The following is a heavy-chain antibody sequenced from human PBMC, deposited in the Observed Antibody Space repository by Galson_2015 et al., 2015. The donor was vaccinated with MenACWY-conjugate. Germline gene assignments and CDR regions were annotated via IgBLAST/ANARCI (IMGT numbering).Heavy chain of an antibody. CDR1: GFTFGTYG. Sequence: SLRLSCAASGFTFGTYGMSWVRQAPGKGLKWVASISGSGGSTYYADSVKGRLTFSRDNSKNTLYLQMNSLRAEDTAIYYCAKGDSSSWRHSFQHWGQGTLVTVSS. V-gene: IGHV3-23*01. CDR3: AKGDSSSWRHSFQH. CDR2: ISGSGGST. J-gene: IGHJ1*01. D-gene: IGHD6-13*01.